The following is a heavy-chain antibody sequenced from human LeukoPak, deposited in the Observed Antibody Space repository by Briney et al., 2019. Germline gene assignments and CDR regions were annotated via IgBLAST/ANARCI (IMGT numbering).Heavy chain of an antibody. Sequence: PGGSLRLSCAASGFTFSSYDMHWVRQATGKGLEWVSAIGTAGDTYYPGSVKGRFTISRDNAKNSLYLQMNSLRAEDTAVYYCARAYSGYDWCFDYWGQGTLVTVSS. CDR2: IGTAGDT. D-gene: IGHD5-12*01. V-gene: IGHV3-13*01. CDR3: ARAYSGYDWCFDY. CDR1: GFTFSSYD. J-gene: IGHJ4*02.